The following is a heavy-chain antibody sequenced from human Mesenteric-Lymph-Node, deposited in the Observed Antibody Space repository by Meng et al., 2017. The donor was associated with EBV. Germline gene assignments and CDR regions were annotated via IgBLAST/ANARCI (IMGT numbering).Heavy chain of an antibody. Sequence: EALVESEGCLVNPGGSLKISCDTSGVTLIDYYVTWIRQAPGKGLEWVSYISSSGAGTYYADSVRGRFSISRDNAKNSLYLEMNSLRVEDTAVYYCARERGLGFDYWGQGTLVTVSS. V-gene: IGHV3-11*01. CDR1: GVTLIDYY. D-gene: IGHD3-16*01. CDR3: ARERGLGFDY. J-gene: IGHJ4*02. CDR2: ISSSGAGT.